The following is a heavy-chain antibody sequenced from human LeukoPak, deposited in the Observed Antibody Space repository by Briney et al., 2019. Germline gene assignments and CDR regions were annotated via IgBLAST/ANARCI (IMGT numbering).Heavy chain of an antibody. V-gene: IGHV1-46*01. D-gene: IGHD3-22*01. J-gene: IGHJ4*02. Sequence: ASVTVSCKASGYTFTSYYMHWVRQAPGQGLEWMGIINPSGGSTSYAQKFQGRVTMTRDTSTSTVYMELSSLRSEDTAVYYCAREIYDSSGYSQTYFDYWGQGTLVTVSS. CDR1: GYTFTSYY. CDR3: AREIYDSSGYSQTYFDY. CDR2: INPSGGST.